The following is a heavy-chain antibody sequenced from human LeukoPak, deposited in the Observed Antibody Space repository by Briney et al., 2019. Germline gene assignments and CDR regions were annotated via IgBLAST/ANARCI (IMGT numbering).Heavy chain of an antibody. CDR2: ISGSGGST. D-gene: IGHD2-2*01. Sequence: GGSLRLSCAASGFTFSSYGMSWVRQAPGKGLEWVSAISGSGGSTYYADSVKGRFTISRDNAKKSLYLQLNSLRPEDSAVYYCARPRGCGSARCNNFDYWGQGTLVTVSS. V-gene: IGHV3-23*01. J-gene: IGHJ4*02. CDR1: GFTFSSYG. CDR3: ARPRGCGSARCNNFDY.